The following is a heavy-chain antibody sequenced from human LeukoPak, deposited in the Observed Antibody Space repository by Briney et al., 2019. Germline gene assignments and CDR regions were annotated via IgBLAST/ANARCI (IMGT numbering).Heavy chain of an antibody. CDR3: ARDPRDCSSTSCGYLDY. Sequence: GGPLRLSCAASGFTCSSYAMHWVRQAPGKGVEWVPVISYDGSNKYYADSVRRRFTISRDNSKNTLYLQMNSLRAEDTAVYYCARDPRDCSSTSCGYLDYWGQGTLVTVSS. V-gene: IGHV3-30*04. D-gene: IGHD2-2*01. J-gene: IGHJ4*02. CDR1: GFTCSSYA. CDR2: ISYDGSNK.